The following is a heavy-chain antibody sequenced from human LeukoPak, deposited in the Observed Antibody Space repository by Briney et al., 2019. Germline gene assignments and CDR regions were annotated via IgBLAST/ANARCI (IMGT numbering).Heavy chain of an antibody. V-gene: IGHV3-23*01. Sequence: GGSLRLSCAASGFTFSTYAMSWVRQAPGKGLEWVSTITADSTYYADSVKGRFTISRDKSKNTLYLQMKSLRAEDTAVYYCAKGGTGYCSSTSCLYHFDYWGQGNPVTVSS. D-gene: IGHD2-2*01. J-gene: IGHJ4*02. CDR3: AKGGTGYCSSTSCLYHFDY. CDR2: ITADST. CDR1: GFTFSTYA.